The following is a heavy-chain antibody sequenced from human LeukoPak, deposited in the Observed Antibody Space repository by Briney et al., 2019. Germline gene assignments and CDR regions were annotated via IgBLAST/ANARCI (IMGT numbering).Heavy chain of an antibody. CDR1: GFTFSSYS. CDR2: ITASGTAM. CDR3: AKGPVSPSGWYAGDFDY. Sequence: GGSLRLSCAASGFTFSSYSMNWVRQAPGKGLEWVSHITASGTAMFYADSVKGRFTISRDNSKNTLYLQMNSLRAEDTAVYYCAKGPVSPSGWYAGDFDYWGQGTLVTVSS. V-gene: IGHV3-48*01. D-gene: IGHD6-19*01. J-gene: IGHJ4*02.